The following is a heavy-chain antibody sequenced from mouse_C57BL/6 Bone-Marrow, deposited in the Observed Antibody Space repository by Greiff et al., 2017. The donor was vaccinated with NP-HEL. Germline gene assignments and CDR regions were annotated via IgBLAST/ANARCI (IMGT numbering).Heavy chain of an antibody. CDR1: GYTFTSYW. D-gene: IGHD1-1*01. Sequence: QVQLQQPGAELVRPGSSVKLSCKASGYTFTSYWMDWVKQRPGQGLEWIGNIYPSDSETHYNQKFKDKATLTVDKSSSTAYMQLSSLTSEDSAVYYCARSREYYYGSSSWYFDVWGTGTTVTVSS. J-gene: IGHJ1*03. V-gene: IGHV1-61*01. CDR2: IYPSDSET. CDR3: ARSREYYYGSSSWYFDV.